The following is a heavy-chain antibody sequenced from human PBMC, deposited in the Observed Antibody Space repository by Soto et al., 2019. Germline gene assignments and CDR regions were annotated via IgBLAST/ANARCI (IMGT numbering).Heavy chain of an antibody. Sequence: PSETLSLTCSCSGCSISSGDFYWSWVRQPPGKGLEWIGYIYYSGSTYYNPSLKSRVTISVDTSKNQFSLKLSSVTAADTAVYYCARAPFWSGYSSGRGHYYGMDVWGQGTTVTVSS. CDR2: IYYSGST. V-gene: IGHV4-30-4*01. J-gene: IGHJ6*02. CDR3: ARAPFWSGYSSGRGHYYGMDV. CDR1: GCSISSGDFY. D-gene: IGHD3-3*01.